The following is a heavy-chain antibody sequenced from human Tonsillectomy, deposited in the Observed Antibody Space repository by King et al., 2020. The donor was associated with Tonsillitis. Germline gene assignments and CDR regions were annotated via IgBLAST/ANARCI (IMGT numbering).Heavy chain of an antibody. CDR3: AKDGWAGTEAFIDH. CDR1: GFTFDDYA. Sequence: QLVQSGGGLVQPGRSLRLSCAASGFTFDDYAMHWVRQAPGKGLEWVSSISWNSGHMDYADSVKGRFTISRDNAKNSVFLQMSSLRAEDTALYYCAKDGWAGTEAFIDHWGQGTLVTVSS. V-gene: IGHV3-9*01. J-gene: IGHJ4*02. D-gene: IGHD6-19*01. CDR2: ISWNSGHM.